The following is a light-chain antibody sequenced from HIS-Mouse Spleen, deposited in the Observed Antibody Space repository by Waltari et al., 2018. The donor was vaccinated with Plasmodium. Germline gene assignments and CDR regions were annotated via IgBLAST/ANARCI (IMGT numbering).Light chain of an antibody. V-gene: IGLV3-21*02. J-gene: IGLJ2*01. CDR1: NIGSKS. CDR2: EDS. Sequence: SYVLTQPPSVSVAPGQTARITCGGNNIGSKSVHWYQQKPGQAPVLAVYEDSDRPSGIPEGFSGSNSGNTATLTISRVEAGDEADYYCQVWDSSSDHPVVFGGGTKLTVL. CDR3: QVWDSSSDHPVV.